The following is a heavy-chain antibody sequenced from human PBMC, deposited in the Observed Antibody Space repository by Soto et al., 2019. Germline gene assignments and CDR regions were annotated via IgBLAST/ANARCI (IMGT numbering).Heavy chain of an antibody. Sequence: EVQLLESGGGLTQPGGSLRLSCAASGFTFSSSAMNWVRQAPGKGLVWLAAISGRGRSTFYADSVKGRFTIARDNSNNTLYLHMNSLSAEDTAVYYCAKDSHYFGSGSLDYCCQGTLVTVSS. CDR3: AKDSHYFGSGSLDY. V-gene: IGHV3-23*01. CDR1: GFTFSSSA. J-gene: IGHJ4*02. CDR2: ISGRGRST. D-gene: IGHD3-10*01.